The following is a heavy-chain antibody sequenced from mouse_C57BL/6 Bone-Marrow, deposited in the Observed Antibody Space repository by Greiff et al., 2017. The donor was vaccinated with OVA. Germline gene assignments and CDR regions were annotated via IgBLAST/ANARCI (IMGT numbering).Heavy chain of an antibody. V-gene: IGHV5-16*01. CDR1: GFTFSDYY. J-gene: IGHJ1*03. CDR2: FNYDGSST. Sequence: EVKLQESEGGLVQPGRSMKLSCTASGFTFSDYYMAWVRQVPEKGLEWVANFNYDGSSTYYLDSLKSRFIISRDNAKNILYLQMSSLKSEDTATYYCARDRGTTAYWYFDVWGTGTTVTVSS. D-gene: IGHD1-2*01. CDR3: ARDRGTTAYWYFDV.